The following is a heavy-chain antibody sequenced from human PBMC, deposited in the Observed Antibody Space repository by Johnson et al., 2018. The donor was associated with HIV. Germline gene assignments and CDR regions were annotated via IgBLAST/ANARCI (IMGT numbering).Heavy chain of an antibody. CDR2: ISWNSGSI. Sequence: VQLVESGGGVVRPGGSLRLSCAASGFTFYDYGMSWVRQAPGKGLEWVSGISWNSGSIGYADSVKGRFTISRDNAKNSLYLQMNSLRAEDTALYYCAKAQTGTTGAFDIWGQGTMVTVSS. D-gene: IGHD1-7*01. V-gene: IGHV3-20*04. J-gene: IGHJ3*02. CDR1: GFTFYDYG. CDR3: AKAQTGTTGAFDI.